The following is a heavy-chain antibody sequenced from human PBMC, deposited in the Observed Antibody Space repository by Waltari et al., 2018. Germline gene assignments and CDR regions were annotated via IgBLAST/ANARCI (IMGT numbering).Heavy chain of an antibody. D-gene: IGHD1-26*01. V-gene: IGHV3-30-3*01. CDR3: AREESLGGFDY. J-gene: IGHJ4*02. CDR2: ISYDGSNK. CDR1: GFTFSSYA. Sequence: QVQLVESGGGVVQPGRSLRLSCAASGFTFSSYAMHWVRQAPGKGLEWVAVISYDGSNKYYADSVKGRFTISRDNSKNTLYLQMNSLRAEDTAVYYCAREESLGGFDYWGQGTLVTVSS.